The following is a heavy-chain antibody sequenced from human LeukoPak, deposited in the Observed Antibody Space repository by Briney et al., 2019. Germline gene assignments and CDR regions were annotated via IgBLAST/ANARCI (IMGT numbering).Heavy chain of an antibody. Sequence: GGSLRLSCAASGFTFGSYWMHWVRQAPGKGLVWVSRINTDGRSSTAYADSVKGRFTISRDNSKNTLYLQMNSLRAEDTAVYYCAKYLSGYGTRYWGQGTLVTVSS. CDR1: GFTFGSYW. J-gene: IGHJ4*02. CDR2: INTDGRSST. D-gene: IGHD5-12*01. V-gene: IGHV3-74*01. CDR3: AKYLSGYGTRY.